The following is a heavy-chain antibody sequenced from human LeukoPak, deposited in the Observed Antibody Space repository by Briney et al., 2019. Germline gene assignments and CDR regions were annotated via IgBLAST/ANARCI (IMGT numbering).Heavy chain of an antibody. Sequence: PETLSLTCAVYGESFSGYYWTWVRQPPGKGLEWIGDINHSGRTTYNPSLKSRVIISVDTSKNLFSLNLTSVTAADTPVYYCTRPWQRRYYMDVWGKGTTVAVSS. CDR3: TRPWQRRYYMDV. CDR2: INHSGRT. V-gene: IGHV4-34*01. CDR1: GESFSGYY. J-gene: IGHJ6*03.